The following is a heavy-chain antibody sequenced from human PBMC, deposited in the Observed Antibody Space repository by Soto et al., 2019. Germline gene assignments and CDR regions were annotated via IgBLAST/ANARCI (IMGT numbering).Heavy chain of an antibody. Sequence: EVQLVESGGGLAQPGGSLRLSCAASGFTLSRDAMDWVRQAPGKGLEYVSGISSNGIGTYYANSVKGRFTISRDNSKNTVYLQMDSLRPEDRAVYYGARRARADYYYMDVWGKGTTVTVS. CDR3: ARRARADYYYMDV. D-gene: IGHD6-6*01. CDR2: ISSNGIGT. V-gene: IGHV3-64*01. J-gene: IGHJ6*03. CDR1: GFTLSRDA.